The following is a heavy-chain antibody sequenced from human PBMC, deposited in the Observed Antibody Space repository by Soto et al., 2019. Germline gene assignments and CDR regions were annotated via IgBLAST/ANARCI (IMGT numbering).Heavy chain of an antibody. J-gene: IGHJ4*02. D-gene: IGHD3-3*01. CDR1: GFTFSSYA. V-gene: IGHV3-23*01. Sequence: GGSLRLSCAASGFTFSSYAMSWVRQAPGNGLEWVSAISGSGGSTYYADSVKGRFTISRDNSKNTRYLQMNSLRAEDTAVYCCAKDRNFGVVIISVFDYWGQGTLVTVSS. CDR2: ISGSGGST. CDR3: AKDRNFGVVIISVFDY.